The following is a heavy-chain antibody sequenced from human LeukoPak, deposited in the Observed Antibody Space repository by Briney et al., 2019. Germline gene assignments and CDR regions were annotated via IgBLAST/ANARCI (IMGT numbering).Heavy chain of an antibody. CDR1: GFTFSDYY. J-gene: IGHJ4*02. Sequence: GGSLRLSCAASGFTFSDYYMSWIRQAPGKGLEWVSYISSSGSTIYYADSVKGRFTISRDNAKNSLYLQMNSLRAEDTAVYYCARDPHLGHREWPNSEGYWGQGTLVTVSS. V-gene: IGHV3-11*01. CDR3: ARDPHLGHREWPNSEGY. CDR2: ISSSGSTI. D-gene: IGHD3-16*01.